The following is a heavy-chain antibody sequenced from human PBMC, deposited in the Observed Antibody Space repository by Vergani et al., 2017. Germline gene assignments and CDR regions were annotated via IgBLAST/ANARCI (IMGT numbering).Heavy chain of an antibody. CDR2: LCPSGST. Sequence: QVQMQESGPGLVKTSETLSLTCSASGAPISYWCWSWLRQPAGKGLEWIGRLCPSGSTNYKPSLKSRVTMSLDSSKNQFSLKLTSVTAADTAVYYCAAYDFPESPFDPWGQGTLVTVSS. D-gene: IGHD3/OR15-3a*01. J-gene: IGHJ5*02. V-gene: IGHV4-4*07. CDR3: AAYDFPESPFDP. CDR1: GAPISYWC.